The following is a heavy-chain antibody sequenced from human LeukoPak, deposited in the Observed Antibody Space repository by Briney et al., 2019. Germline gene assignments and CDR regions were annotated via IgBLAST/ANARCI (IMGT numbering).Heavy chain of an antibody. CDR2: ITGSGGIA. J-gene: IGHJ5*02. CDR3: ATLPRGPTGYVGYGGEDL. Sequence: GGSLSLSCGAAGFTFPIYAMTWVRQAPGKGLQWVSAITGSGGIAYYADSVKGRFTISRHNSANTLYLRMHGMRAEDTAIYYCATLPRGPTGYVGYGGEDLWGQGTLVTVSS. D-gene: IGHD5-12*01. CDR1: GFTFPIYA. V-gene: IGHV3-23*01.